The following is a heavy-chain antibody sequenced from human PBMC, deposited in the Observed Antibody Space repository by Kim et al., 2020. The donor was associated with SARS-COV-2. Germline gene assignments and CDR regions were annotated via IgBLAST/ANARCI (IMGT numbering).Heavy chain of an antibody. CDR1: GYTFTSYG. CDR3: AREVGYGSGGSYTRGFDP. J-gene: IGHJ5*02. D-gene: IGHD2-15*01. V-gene: IGHV1-46*01. Sequence: ASVKVSCKASGYTFTSYGMRWVRQAPGQGLEWMGIINPNDGNTSYAQKFQGRVTMTTDTSTSTVYMELSSLRSEDTAVYYCAREVGYGSGGSYTRGFDPWGQGTLVTVSS. CDR2: INPNDGNT.